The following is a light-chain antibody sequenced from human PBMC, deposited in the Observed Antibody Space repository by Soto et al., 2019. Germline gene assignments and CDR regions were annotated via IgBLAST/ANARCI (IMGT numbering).Light chain of an antibody. J-gene: IGKJ1*01. Sequence: DIQMTQSPSSLSASVGDRVTITCRASQSINSYLNWYQQKPGKAPKFLIYAASSLQSGVPSRFSGIGSGTDFTLTSSSLQSEDCHTYYCQQSYSSPWTFGQGTKVEI. CDR2: AAS. CDR3: QQSYSSPWT. CDR1: QSINSY. V-gene: IGKV1-39*01.